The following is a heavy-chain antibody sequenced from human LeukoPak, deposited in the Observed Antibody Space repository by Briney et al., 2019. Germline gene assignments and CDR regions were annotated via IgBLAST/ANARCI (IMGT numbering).Heavy chain of an antibody. CDR2: IYYSGST. CDR3: ARVHRRGIAVAFFDY. CDR1: GGSISSSSYY. V-gene: IGHV4-39*06. D-gene: IGHD6-19*01. Sequence: NTSETLSLTCTVSGGSISSSSYYWGWIRQPPGKGLEWIGSIYYSGSTYYNPSLKSRVTISVDTSKNQFTLKLSSVTAADTAVYYCARVHRRGIAVAFFDYWGQGTLVTVSS. J-gene: IGHJ4*02.